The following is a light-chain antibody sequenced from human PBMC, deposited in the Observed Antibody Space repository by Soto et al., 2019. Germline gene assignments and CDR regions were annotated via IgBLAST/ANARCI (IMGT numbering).Light chain of an antibody. V-gene: IGKV3-11*01. CDR2: DAS. CDR1: QSVSKY. J-gene: IGKJ4*01. Sequence: EIVLTQSPATLSLSPGERATLSCRASQSVSKYLAWYQQKPGQAPRLLIHDASNMATGIPARFSGSGSGTDFTLTISSREPEDFGVYYCQQRSNWPQITFGGGTKVEIK. CDR3: QQRSNWPQIT.